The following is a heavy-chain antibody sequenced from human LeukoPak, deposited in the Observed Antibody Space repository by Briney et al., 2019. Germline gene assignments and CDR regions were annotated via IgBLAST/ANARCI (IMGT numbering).Heavy chain of an antibody. CDR2: IKQDGSEK. CDR1: GFTFSSYW. Sequence: PGGSLRLSCAASGFTFSSYWMSWVRQAPGKGLEWVANIKQDGSEKYYVDSVKGRFTISRDNAKNSLYLQMNSLRAEDTAVYYCARDQITIFGVVIGYYGMDVWGQGTTVTVSS. J-gene: IGHJ6*02. V-gene: IGHV3-7*03. CDR3: ARDQITIFGVVIGYYGMDV. D-gene: IGHD3-3*01.